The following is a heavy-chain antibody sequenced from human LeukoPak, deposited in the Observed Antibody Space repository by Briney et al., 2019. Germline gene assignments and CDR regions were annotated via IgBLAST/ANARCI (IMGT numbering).Heavy chain of an antibody. CDR3: ARGRGYYDFWSGPRTIDP. V-gene: IGHV4-34*01. CDR2: INHSGST. J-gene: IGHJ5*02. Sequence: SETLSLTCAVYGGSFSGYYWSWIRQPPGKGLEWIREINHSGSTNYNPSLKSRVTISVDTSKNQFSLKLSSVTAADTAVYYCARGRGYYDFWSGPRTIDPWGQGTLVTVSS. CDR1: GGSFSGYY. D-gene: IGHD3-3*01.